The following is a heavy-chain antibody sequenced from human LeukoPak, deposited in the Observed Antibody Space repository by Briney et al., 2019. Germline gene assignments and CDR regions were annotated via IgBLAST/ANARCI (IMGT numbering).Heavy chain of an antibody. CDR1: GFTFSSYA. CDR2: ISGSGGST. CDR3: AKDRASSSLYYFDY. V-gene: IGHV3-23*01. Sequence: GGSLRLSCAASGFTFSSYAMNWVRQAPGKGLEWVSAISGSGGSTHYADSVKGRFTISRDNSKNTLYLQMNSLRAEDTAVYYCAKDRASSSLYYFDYWGQGTLVTVSS. D-gene: IGHD6-13*01. J-gene: IGHJ4*02.